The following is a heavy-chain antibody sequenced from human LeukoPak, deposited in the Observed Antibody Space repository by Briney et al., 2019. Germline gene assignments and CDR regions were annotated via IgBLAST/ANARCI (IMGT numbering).Heavy chain of an antibody. V-gene: IGHV3-11*04. D-gene: IGHD3-16*01. CDR2: ISDSGSTI. CDR1: GFTFSDYY. J-gene: IGHJ4*02. Sequence: GGSLRLSCAASGFTFSDYYMSWIRQVPGKGLEWVSYISDSGSTIYYADSVKGRFTISRDNAKKSLYLQMNSLRAEDAAVYYCAREGGDWGEGYFDYWGQGTLVTVSS. CDR3: AREGGDWGEGYFDY.